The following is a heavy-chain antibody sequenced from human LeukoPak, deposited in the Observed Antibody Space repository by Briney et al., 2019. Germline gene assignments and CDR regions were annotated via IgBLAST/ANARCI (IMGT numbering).Heavy chain of an antibody. Sequence: PGGSLRLSCAASGFTFSSYGMLWVRQAPGKGLEWVAVISHDGSNKYYADSVKGRFTISRDNSKNTLYLQMNSLRAEDTAVYYCAKDRLRWAQLQYYFDYWGQGTLVTV. CDR2: ISHDGSNK. V-gene: IGHV3-30*18. J-gene: IGHJ4*02. CDR3: AKDRLRWAQLQYYFDY. CDR1: GFTFSSYG. D-gene: IGHD5-24*01.